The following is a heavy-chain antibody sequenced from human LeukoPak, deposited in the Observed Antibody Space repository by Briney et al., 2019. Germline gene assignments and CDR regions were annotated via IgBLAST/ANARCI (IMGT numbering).Heavy chain of an antibody. Sequence: SETLSLTCTVSGGSISSRSYYWGWIRQPPGKGLEWIGSIYYSGSTYCNPSLKSRVTISVDTSKNQFSLKLSSVTAADTVVYYCARPHSGGNFLGYDYWGQGTLVTVSS. CDR1: GGSISSRSYY. J-gene: IGHJ4*02. D-gene: IGHD4-23*01. CDR2: IYYSGST. CDR3: ARPHSGGNFLGYDY. V-gene: IGHV4-39*01.